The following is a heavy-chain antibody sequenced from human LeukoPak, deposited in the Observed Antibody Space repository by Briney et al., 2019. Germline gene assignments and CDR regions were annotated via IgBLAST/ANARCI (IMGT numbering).Heavy chain of an antibody. V-gene: IGHV3-30*04. CDR3: AREYYGSGSYTRSLDY. Sequence: GGSLRLSCAASGFTFSSYAMHWVRQAPGKGLEWVAVISYDGSNKYYADSVKGRFTISRDNSKNTLYLQMNSLRAEDTAVYYCAREYYGSGSYTRSLDYWGQRTLVTVSS. CDR2: ISYDGSNK. CDR1: GFTFSSYA. J-gene: IGHJ4*02. D-gene: IGHD3-10*01.